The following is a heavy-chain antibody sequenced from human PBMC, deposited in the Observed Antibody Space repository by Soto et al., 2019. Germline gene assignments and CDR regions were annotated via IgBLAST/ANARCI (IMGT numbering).Heavy chain of an antibody. J-gene: IGHJ4*02. CDR1: GFTFRDYG. V-gene: IGHV3-30*18. Sequence: PGGSLRLSCKASGFTFRDYGMHWVRQAPGKGLEWVAGISHHGLKEHYADSVKGRFTISRDNSKKTVYLQLNSLRGDDTAVYYCAKDWVGGSNKYYFEYWGQGTLVTVSS. D-gene: IGHD1-26*01. CDR2: ISHHGLKE. CDR3: AKDWVGGSNKYYFEY.